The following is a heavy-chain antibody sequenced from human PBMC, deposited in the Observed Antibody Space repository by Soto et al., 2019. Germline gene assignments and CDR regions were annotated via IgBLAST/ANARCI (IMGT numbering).Heavy chain of an antibody. CDR3: ARDMWRLRLLGLTN. J-gene: IGHJ4*02. D-gene: IGHD3-3*01. CDR1: GFTFSSYA. CDR2: ISYDGSNK. Sequence: GGSLRLSCPVSGFTFSSYAMHWVRQAPGKGLEWVAVISYDGSNKYYAHSVKGRFTISRDNSKNTLYLQMNSLRSEDTAVYYCARDMWRLRLLGLTNWGQGTLVTVSS. V-gene: IGHV3-30*04.